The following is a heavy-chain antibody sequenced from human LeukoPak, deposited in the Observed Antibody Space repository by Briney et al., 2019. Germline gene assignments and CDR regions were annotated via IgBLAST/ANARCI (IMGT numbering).Heavy chain of an antibody. CDR2: INWNGGST. D-gene: IGHD6-19*01. V-gene: IGHV3-23*01. J-gene: IGHJ4*02. CDR3: AKAAHSSGLLHFDY. Sequence: GGSLRLSCVASGLTFSNYAMSWVRQAPGQGLEWVSAINWNGGSTNYADSVKGRFTISRDNSKNTLYLHMNSLRAEDTAVYYCAKAAHSSGLLHFDYCVQGSLVTVSS. CDR1: GLTFSNYA.